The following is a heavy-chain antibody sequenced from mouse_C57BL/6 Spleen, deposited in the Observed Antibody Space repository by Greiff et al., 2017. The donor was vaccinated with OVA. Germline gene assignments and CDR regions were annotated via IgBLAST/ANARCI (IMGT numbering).Heavy chain of an antibody. CDR3: TRGDSSDAMDY. CDR2: IDPETGGP. D-gene: IGHD3-2*02. V-gene: IGHV1-15*01. CDR1: GYTFTDYE. Sequence: QVQLQQSGAELVRPGASVTLSCKASGYTFTDYEMHWVKQTPVHGLEWIGAIDPETGGPAYNQKFKGKAILTADKSSSTAYMELRSLTSEDSAVYYCTRGDSSDAMDYWGQGTSVTVSS. J-gene: IGHJ4*01.